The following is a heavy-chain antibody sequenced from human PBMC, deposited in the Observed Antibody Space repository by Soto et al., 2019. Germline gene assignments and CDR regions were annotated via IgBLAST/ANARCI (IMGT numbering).Heavy chain of an antibody. Sequence: GGSLRLSCAASGFTFSSYAMSWVRQAPGKGLEWVSAISGSGGSTYYADSVKGRFTISRDNSKNTLYLQMNSLRAEDTAVYYCAKGDHLYYDFWSGYLFDYWGQGTLVTVSS. CDR2: ISGSGGST. CDR3: AKGDHLYYDFWSGYLFDY. CDR1: GFTFSSYA. V-gene: IGHV3-23*01. J-gene: IGHJ4*02. D-gene: IGHD3-3*01.